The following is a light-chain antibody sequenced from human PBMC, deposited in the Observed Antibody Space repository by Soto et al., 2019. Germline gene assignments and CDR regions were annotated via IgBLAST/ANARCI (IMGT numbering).Light chain of an antibody. CDR3: QSYDSSLSVLYV. CDR1: ISNIGAGYD. V-gene: IGLV1-40*01. Sequence: QSVLARHPSVSGAPGQRFTVSFTGSISNIGAGYDVHWFQQLPGTAPKLLIYGNTNRPSGVPDRFSGSKSDTSASLAITGLQPEDEADYYCQSYDSSLSVLYVFGTGTKVTGL. J-gene: IGLJ1*01. CDR2: GNT.